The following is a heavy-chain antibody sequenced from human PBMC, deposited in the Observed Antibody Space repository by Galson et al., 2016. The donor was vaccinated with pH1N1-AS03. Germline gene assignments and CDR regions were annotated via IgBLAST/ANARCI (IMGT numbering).Heavy chain of an antibody. Sequence: SLRLSCAASGFGVSGNAMTWVRQAPGKGLEWASSIGSDLKTHYANSVKGRFSISKDNSKNTVYLQMDSLRAEDTALYYCAKDLFWMSAMDVWGQGTTVTVSS. CDR2: IGSDLKT. J-gene: IGHJ6*02. CDR1: GFGVSGNA. CDR3: AKDLFWMSAMDV. V-gene: IGHV3-23*01. D-gene: IGHD1-1*01.